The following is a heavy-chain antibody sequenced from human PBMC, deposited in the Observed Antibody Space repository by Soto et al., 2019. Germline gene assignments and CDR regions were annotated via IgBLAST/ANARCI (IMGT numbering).Heavy chain of an antibody. CDR3: ARGAVAGIDY. J-gene: IGHJ4*02. CDR2: MYYSGST. D-gene: IGHD6-19*01. CDR1: GGSISSYY. Sequence: QVQLQESGPGLVKPSETLSLTCTVSGGSISSYYWSWIRQPPGKGLEWIGYMYYSGSTNYTPSLKSRVTISVDTSKNQFSLKLSSVTAADTAVYYCARGAVAGIDYWGQGTLVTVSS. V-gene: IGHV4-59*01.